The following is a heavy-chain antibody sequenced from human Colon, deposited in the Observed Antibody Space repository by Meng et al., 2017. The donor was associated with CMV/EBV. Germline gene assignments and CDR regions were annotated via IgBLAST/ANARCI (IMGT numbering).Heavy chain of an antibody. CDR2: INSNNGVT. V-gene: IGHV1-2*02. D-gene: IGHD1-26*01. CDR1: GYTFTGYY. CDR3: ARVGGGSFLRGYLEH. Sequence: ASVQVSCKASGYTFTGYYMHWIRQAPGQGLEGMGWINSNNGVTKYAQKFQGRVTMTRDTSITTVYMELSSLRSDDTAVYYCARVGGGSFLRGYLEHWGQGSLVTVSS. J-gene: IGHJ1*01.